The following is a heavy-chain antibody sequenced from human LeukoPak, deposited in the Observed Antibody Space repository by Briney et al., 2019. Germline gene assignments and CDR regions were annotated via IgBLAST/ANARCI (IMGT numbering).Heavy chain of an antibody. CDR2: FDPEDGET. D-gene: IGHD6-13*01. J-gene: IGHJ3*02. CDR1: GYTLTELS. Sequence: RASVTVSCKVSGYTLTELSMHWVRQAPGKGREWMGGFDPEDGETIYAQKFQGRVTMTEDTSTDTAYMELSSLRSEDTAVYYCARALRAAELMAFDIWGQGTMVTVSS. CDR3: ARALRAAELMAFDI. V-gene: IGHV1-24*01.